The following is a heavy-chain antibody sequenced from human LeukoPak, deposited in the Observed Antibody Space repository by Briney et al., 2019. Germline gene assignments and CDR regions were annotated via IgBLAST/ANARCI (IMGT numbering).Heavy chain of an antibody. CDR2: TYHSGST. V-gene: IGHV4-38-2*01. D-gene: IGHD2-15*01. J-gene: IGHJ4*02. CDR3: ARAHCSGGSCYDY. Sequence: SETLSLTCAVSGYSISSGYYWGWIRQPPGKGLEWIGSTYHSGSTYYNPSLKSRVTISVDTSKNQFSLKLSSVTAADTAVYYCARAHCSGGSCYDYWGQGTLVTVSS. CDR1: GYSISSGYY.